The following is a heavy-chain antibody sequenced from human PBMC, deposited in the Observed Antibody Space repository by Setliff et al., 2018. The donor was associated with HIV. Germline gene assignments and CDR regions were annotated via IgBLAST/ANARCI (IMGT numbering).Heavy chain of an antibody. V-gene: IGHV1-8*02. D-gene: IGHD2-15*01. CDR3: ARGSFYCSGGGCYFY. CDR1: GYTFTSYD. J-gene: IGHJ4*02. Sequence: ASVKVSCKASGYTFTSYDINWVRQATGQGLEWMGWVNPNSGNTGSAQKFQGRVTMTRNTSISTAYMELSSLRSEDTAVYYCARGSFYCSGGGCYFYWGQGSLVTVSS. CDR2: VNPNSGNT.